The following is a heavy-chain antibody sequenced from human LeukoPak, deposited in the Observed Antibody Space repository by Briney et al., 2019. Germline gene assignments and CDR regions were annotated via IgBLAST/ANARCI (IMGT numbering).Heavy chain of an antibody. V-gene: IGHV3-11*01. CDR2: ISKSGDSI. CDR1: GFTFSDYY. CDR3: AGGGYSSGWYSSPDY. J-gene: IGHJ4*02. Sequence: GPLRLSCAASGFTFSDYYMRWFRQAPGKGLGGGSYISKSGDSIYYADSVKGRFTISRDNAKNSLYLQMNSLRGEDTAVYYCAGGGYSSGWYSSPDYWGQGTLVTVSS. D-gene: IGHD6-19*01.